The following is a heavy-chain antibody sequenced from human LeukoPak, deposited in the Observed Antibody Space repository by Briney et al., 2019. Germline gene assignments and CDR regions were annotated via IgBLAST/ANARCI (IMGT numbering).Heavy chain of an antibody. J-gene: IGHJ6*03. V-gene: IGHV1-46*01. CDR3: ARGGYYDFWSGFIRDYMDV. D-gene: IGHD3-3*01. Sequence: ASVKVSCKASGYTFTSYYMHWVRQAPGQGLEWMGIINPSGGGTGYAQKFQGRVTMTRDTSTSTVYMELSSLRSEDTAVYYCARGGYYDFWSGFIRDYMDVWGKGTTVTVSS. CDR2: INPSGGGT. CDR1: GYTFTSYY.